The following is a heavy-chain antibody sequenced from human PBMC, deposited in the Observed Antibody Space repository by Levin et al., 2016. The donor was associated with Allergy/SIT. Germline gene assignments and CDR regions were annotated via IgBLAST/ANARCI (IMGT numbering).Heavy chain of an antibody. CDR1: GYAFTGYY. Sequence: SVKVSCKASGYAFTGYYMHWVRQAPGQGLEWMGRIIPILGIANYAQKFQGRVTITADKSTSTAYMELSSLRSEDTAVYYCARDSSGWYGIDYWGQGTLVTVSS. D-gene: IGHD6-19*01. CDR3: ARDSSGWYGIDY. J-gene: IGHJ4*02. CDR2: IIPILGIA. V-gene: IGHV1-69*04.